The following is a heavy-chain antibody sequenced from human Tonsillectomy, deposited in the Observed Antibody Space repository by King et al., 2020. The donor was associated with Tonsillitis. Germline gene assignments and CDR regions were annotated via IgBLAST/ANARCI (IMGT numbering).Heavy chain of an antibody. V-gene: IGHV3-21*01. CDR2: ITSSSTYI. CDR3: ARDDYDSSGYLARAFDF. Sequence: EVQLVESGGGLVKPGGSLRLSCAASGFTFSYYTMNWVRQAPGKGLEWVSSITSSSTYIYYADSVKGRFTISRDNAKNSLYLQMNSLRAEDTAVYYCARDDYDSSGYLARAFDFWGQGTMVTVSS. J-gene: IGHJ3*01. CDR1: GFTFSYYT. D-gene: IGHD3-22*01.